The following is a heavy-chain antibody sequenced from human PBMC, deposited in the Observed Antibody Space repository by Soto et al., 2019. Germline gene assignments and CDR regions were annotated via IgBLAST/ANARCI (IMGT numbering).Heavy chain of an antibody. V-gene: IGHV4-34*01. CDR1: GGSFSGYY. Sequence: SETLSLTCAVYGGSFSGYYWSWIRQPPGKGLEWIGEINHSGSTNYNPSLKSRVTISVDTSKNQFSLKLSSVTAADTAVYYCARSLLRGDFDYWGQGTLVTVSS. CDR2: INHSGST. J-gene: IGHJ4*02. CDR3: ARSLLRGDFDY. D-gene: IGHD3-16*01.